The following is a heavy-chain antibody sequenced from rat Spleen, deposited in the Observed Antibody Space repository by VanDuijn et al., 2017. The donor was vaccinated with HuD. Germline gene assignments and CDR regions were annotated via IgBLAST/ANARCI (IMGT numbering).Heavy chain of an antibody. CDR2: ISNDGRST. Sequence: EVQLVESGGGLVQPGRSLKLSCAASGFTFSDYTMAWVRQAPKKGLEWIATISNDGRSTYYRDSVKGRFTISRDNAKTTLYLQMNSLRSEDTATYYCTREETLYWYFDFWGPGTMVTVSS. CDR3: TREETLYWYFDF. CDR1: GFTFSDYT. J-gene: IGHJ1*01. V-gene: IGHV5-7*01. D-gene: IGHD3-4*01.